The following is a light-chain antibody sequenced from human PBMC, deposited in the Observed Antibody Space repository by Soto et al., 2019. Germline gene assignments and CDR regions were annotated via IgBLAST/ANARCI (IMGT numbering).Light chain of an antibody. CDR2: DAY. J-gene: IGKJ5*01. Sequence: ETVLTQSPATLSLSPGEGATLSCRASQSVSRYLAWYQQKPGQAHRLLIYDAYNRATGIPARFSGSGSGTDFTLTISRLEPEDFAVYYCQQRSNWPITFGQGTRLEIK. CDR3: QQRSNWPIT. V-gene: IGKV3-11*01. CDR1: QSVSRY.